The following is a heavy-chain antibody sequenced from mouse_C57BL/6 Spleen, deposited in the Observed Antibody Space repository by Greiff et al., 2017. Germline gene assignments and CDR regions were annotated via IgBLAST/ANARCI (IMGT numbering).Heavy chain of an antibody. J-gene: IGHJ4*01. CDR1: GFTFSSYA. CDR3: TRVYYDYGVDY. V-gene: IGHV5-9-1*02. D-gene: IGHD2-4*01. Sequence: DVMLVESGEGLVKPGGSLKLSCAASGFTFSSYAMSWVRQTPEKRLEWVAYISSGGDYIYYADTVKGRFTISRDNARNTLYLQMSSLKSEDTAMYYCTRVYYDYGVDYWGQGTSVTVSS. CDR2: ISSGGDYI.